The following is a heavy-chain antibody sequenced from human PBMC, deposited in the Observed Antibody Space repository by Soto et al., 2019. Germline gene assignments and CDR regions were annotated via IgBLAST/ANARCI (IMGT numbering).Heavy chain of an antibody. CDR2: IYYSGRT. Sequence: PSETLSLTCTVSGGSISSCGYFWSWVRRHPGKGLEWIGNIYYSGRTYYNPSLKSRVTISVDTSKNQFSLKLSSVTAADTAVYYCARFAKEENPKVGSWYYFDYWGQATRVTVSS. CDR3: ARFAKEENPKVGSWYYFDY. CDR1: GGSISSCGYF. D-gene: IGHD6-13*01. J-gene: IGHJ4*02. V-gene: IGHV4-31*03.